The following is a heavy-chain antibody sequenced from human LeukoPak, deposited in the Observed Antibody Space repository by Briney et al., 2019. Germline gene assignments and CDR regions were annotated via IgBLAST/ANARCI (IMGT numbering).Heavy chain of an antibody. Sequence: GGSLRLSCAASGFTFSNYSMHWVRQAPGKGLEWVSSISSSRNYIYYAYSVKGRFTISRDNAKTTLFLQMNGLRAEDTAVYYCARGRLSSSGWLTAYWGQGTLVSVSS. CDR2: ISSSRNYI. CDR1: GFTFSNYS. D-gene: IGHD6-25*01. J-gene: IGHJ4*02. V-gene: IGHV3-21*01. CDR3: ARGRLSSSGWLTAY.